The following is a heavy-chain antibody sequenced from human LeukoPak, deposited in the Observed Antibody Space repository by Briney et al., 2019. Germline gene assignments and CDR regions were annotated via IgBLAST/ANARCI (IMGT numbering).Heavy chain of an antibody. D-gene: IGHD2-21*01. CDR1: GGNFTNYA. Sequence: SVKGSCKASGGNFTNYAISWVRQAPGQGLEWLGGVIPMFGSANYAQKFQGRVTITADGITSVAYMELGSLTSDDTAVYYCARGRELLGIQCAFDIWGQGTVVTVAS. CDR2: VIPMFGSA. V-gene: IGHV1-69*13. CDR3: ARGRELLGIQCAFDI. J-gene: IGHJ3*02.